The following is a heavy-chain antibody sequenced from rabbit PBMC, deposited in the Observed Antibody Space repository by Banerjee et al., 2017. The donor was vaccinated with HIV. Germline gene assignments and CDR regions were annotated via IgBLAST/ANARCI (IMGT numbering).Heavy chain of an antibody. CDR1: GFDFSSYG. CDR3: VRDPYYTYGYAGYAYATTRLDL. CDR2: IYPDYGST. D-gene: IGHD6-1*01. J-gene: IGHJ3*01. V-gene: IGHV1S47*01. Sequence: QEQLVESGGGLVQPVGSLKLSCKGSGFDFSSYGISWVRQAPGKGLEWIAYIYPDYGSTYYASWVNGRFTISSHNAQNTLYLQLNSLTAADTATYFCVRDPYYTYGYAGYAYATTRLDLWGQGTLVTVS.